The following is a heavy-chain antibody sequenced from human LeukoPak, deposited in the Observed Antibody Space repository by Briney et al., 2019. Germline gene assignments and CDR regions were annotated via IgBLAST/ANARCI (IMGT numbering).Heavy chain of an antibody. V-gene: IGHV3-49*04. CDR1: GFSFGDYG. J-gene: IGHJ3*01. D-gene: IGHD2-8*01. Sequence: GGSLRLSCTVSGFSFGDYGMTWVRQAPGKGLEWVGFNRSKAYGGTTQYAASVNGRFTISRDDSNSTAYLQMNSLKSEDTAVYYCARAPQITVLLMVIADAFDFWGQGTMVTVSP. CDR3: ARAPQITVLLMVIADAFDF. CDR2: NRSKAYGGTT.